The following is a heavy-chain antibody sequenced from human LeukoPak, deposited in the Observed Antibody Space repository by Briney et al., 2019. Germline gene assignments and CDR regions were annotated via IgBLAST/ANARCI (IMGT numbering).Heavy chain of an antibody. Sequence: PGGSLRLSCAASGFTFSSYAMSWVRQAPGKGLEWVSAISGSGGSTYYADSVKGRFTISRDNSKNTPYLQMNSLRAEDTAVYYCAKDLTASIAEYFQHWGQGTLVTVSS. V-gene: IGHV3-23*01. CDR1: GFTFSSYA. D-gene: IGHD5-18*01. CDR3: AKDLTASIAEYFQH. J-gene: IGHJ1*01. CDR2: ISGSGGST.